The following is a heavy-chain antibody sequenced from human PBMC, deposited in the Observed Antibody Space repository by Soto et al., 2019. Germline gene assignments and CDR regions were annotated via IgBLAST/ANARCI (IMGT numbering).Heavy chain of an antibody. D-gene: IGHD4-17*01. CDR1: GFTFSSYG. CDR2: ISYDGSNK. V-gene: IGHV3-30*18. Sequence: GGSLRLSCAASGFTFSSYGMHWVRQAPGKGLEWVAVISYDGSNKYYADSVKGRFTISRDNSKNTLYLQMNSLRAEDTAVYYCAKDGYMGSVTTFYYYYGMDVWGQGTTVTVSS. J-gene: IGHJ6*02. CDR3: AKDGYMGSVTTFYYYYGMDV.